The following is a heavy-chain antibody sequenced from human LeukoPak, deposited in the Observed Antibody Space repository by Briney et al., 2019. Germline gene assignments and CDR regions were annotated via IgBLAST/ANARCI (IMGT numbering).Heavy chain of an antibody. CDR2: ISGSGGST. CDR3: AKDLKESGSYRLDY. Sequence: GGSLRLSCAASGFTFSSYAMSWVRQAPGKGLEWVSAISGSGGSTYYADSVKGRFTISRDNSKNTLYLQMNSLRAEDTAVYYCAKDLKESGSYRLDYWGQGTLVTVSS. J-gene: IGHJ4*02. CDR1: GFTFSSYA. D-gene: IGHD1-26*01. V-gene: IGHV3-23*01.